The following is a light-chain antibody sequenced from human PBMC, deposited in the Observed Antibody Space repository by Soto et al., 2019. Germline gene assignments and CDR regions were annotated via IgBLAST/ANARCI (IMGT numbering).Light chain of an antibody. CDR1: SSNIGINT. J-gene: IGLJ1*01. CDR2: SNN. Sequence: QLVLTQPPSASGTPGQRVTISCSGSSSNIGINTVNWYQQLPGTAPKLLIYSNNQRPSGVPDRFSGSKSGTSASLAVSGLQSEDEADYYCAAWDDSLNGYVFGTVTKVTVL. CDR3: AAWDDSLNGYV. V-gene: IGLV1-44*01.